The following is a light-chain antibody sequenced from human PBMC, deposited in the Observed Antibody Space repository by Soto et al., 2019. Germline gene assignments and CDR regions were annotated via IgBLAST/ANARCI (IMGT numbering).Light chain of an antibody. CDR3: QKYNSAPRT. CDR1: QGISNY. Sequence: DIQMTQSPSSLSASVGDRVTITCRASQGISNYLAWYQQKPGKVPKLLIYAASTLQAGVPSRFSGSRSGADFTLTISSLQPEDVATYYCQKYNSAPRTFGQGTKVEIK. J-gene: IGKJ1*01. V-gene: IGKV1-27*01. CDR2: AAS.